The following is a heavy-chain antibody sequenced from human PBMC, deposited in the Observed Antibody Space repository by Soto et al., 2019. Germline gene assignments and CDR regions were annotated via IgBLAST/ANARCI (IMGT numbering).Heavy chain of an antibody. J-gene: IGHJ2*01. Sequence: QVQLQESGPGLVKPSQTLSLTCTVSGGSISSGGYYWSWIRQHPGKGLEWIGYIYYSGSTYYNPYLKSRVTISVDTSKNQFSLKLSSVTAADTAVYYCALGAGDTPWYFDLWGRGTLVTVSS. CDR2: IYYSGST. V-gene: IGHV4-31*03. CDR1: GGSISSGGYY. CDR3: ALGAGDTPWYFDL. D-gene: IGHD7-27*01.